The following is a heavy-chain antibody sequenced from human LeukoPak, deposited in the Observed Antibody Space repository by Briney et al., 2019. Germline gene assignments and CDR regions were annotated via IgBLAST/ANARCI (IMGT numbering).Heavy chain of an antibody. CDR3: ARDRPQGYSSSWYGAGPDAFDI. V-gene: IGHV3-48*01. Sequence: PGGSLRPSCAASGFTFSSYSMNWVRQAPGKGLEWVSYISSSSTIYYADSVKGRFTISRDNAKNSLYLQMNSLRAEDTAVYYCARDRPQGYSSSWYGAGPDAFDIWGQGTMVTVSS. D-gene: IGHD6-13*01. CDR1: GFTFSSYS. J-gene: IGHJ3*02. CDR2: ISSSSTI.